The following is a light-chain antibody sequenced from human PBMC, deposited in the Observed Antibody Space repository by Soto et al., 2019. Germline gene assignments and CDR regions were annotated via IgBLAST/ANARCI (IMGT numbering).Light chain of an antibody. Sequence: EIVMTQSPATLPVSQGETASLSCRASKSVNNNSTWYQQKPGQAPRLLFYRTSTRATGDPARISGSGSGTEFTRTISSLQSEDFAVFYCQQSREWSLTFGGGTNVELK. J-gene: IGKJ4*01. CDR3: QQSREWSLT. CDR1: KSVNNN. CDR2: RTS. V-gene: IGKV3-15*01.